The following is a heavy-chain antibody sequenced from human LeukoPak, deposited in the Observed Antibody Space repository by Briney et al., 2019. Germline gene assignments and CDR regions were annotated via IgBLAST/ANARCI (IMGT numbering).Heavy chain of an antibody. CDR1: GGSISSSNW. Sequence: PSETLSLTCAVSGGSISSSNWWSWVRQPPGKGLEWIGEIYHSGSTNYNPSLKSRVTVSVDKSKNQFSLKLSSVTAADTAVYYCARERYCSGGSCSDYYYYYMAVWGKGTTVTVSS. J-gene: IGHJ6*03. CDR3: ARERYCSGGSCSDYYYYYMAV. CDR2: IYHSGST. V-gene: IGHV4-4*02. D-gene: IGHD2-15*01.